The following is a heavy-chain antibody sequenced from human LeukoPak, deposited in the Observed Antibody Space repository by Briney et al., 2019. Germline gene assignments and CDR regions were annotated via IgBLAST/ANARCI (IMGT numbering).Heavy chain of an antibody. CDR1: GFTFKDYY. J-gene: IGHJ3*02. CDR3: AKSETYYYDSNGAFDI. D-gene: IGHD3-22*01. CDR2: ISSSGSTI. V-gene: IGHV3-11*01. Sequence: GGSLRLSCTASGFTFKDYYMSWIRQAPGKGLEWVSYISSSGSTIYYADSVKGRFTISRDNAKNSLYLQMNSLRAEDTAVYYCAKSETYYYDSNGAFDIWGQGTMVTVSS.